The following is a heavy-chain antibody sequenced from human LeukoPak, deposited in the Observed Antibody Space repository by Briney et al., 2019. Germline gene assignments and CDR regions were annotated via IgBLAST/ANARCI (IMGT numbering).Heavy chain of an antibody. CDR2: IYHSGST. CDR3: ARCHYSQLHGGRAFDI. V-gene: IGHV4-38-2*01. CDR1: GYSISSGYY. J-gene: IGHJ3*02. Sequence: SEILSLTCAVSGYSISSGYYWGWLRQPPGKGLEWIGSIYHSGSTYYNPSLKSRVTISVDTSKNQFSLKLSSVTAADTAVYYCARCHYSQLHGGRAFDIWGQGTMVTVSS. D-gene: IGHD2-2*01.